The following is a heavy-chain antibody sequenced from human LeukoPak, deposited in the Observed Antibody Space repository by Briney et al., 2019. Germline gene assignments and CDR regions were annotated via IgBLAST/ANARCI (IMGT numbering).Heavy chain of an antibody. CDR1: GGSFSGFY. Sequence: SETLSLTCAVYGGSFSGFYWSWLRQPPEKGLEWIGEISHNGGPNYNPSFEGRVTTSVDTSKNQFSLNLTSLTAADTAVYYCARGKKRQGLYDYWGPGTLATVSS. J-gene: IGHJ4*02. V-gene: IGHV4-34*01. CDR2: ISHNGGP. CDR3: ARGKKRQGLYDY.